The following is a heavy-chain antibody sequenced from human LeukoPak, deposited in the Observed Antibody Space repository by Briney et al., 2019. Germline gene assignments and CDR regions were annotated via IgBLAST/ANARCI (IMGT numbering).Heavy chain of an antibody. CDR3: AREAGSDGDYTFDY. CDR1: GGSISSYY. V-gene: IGHV4-59*01. D-gene: IGHD4-17*01. CDR2: IYYSGST. J-gene: IGHJ4*02. Sequence: SETLSLTCTVSGGSISSYYWSWIRQPPGKGLEWIGYIYYSGSTNYNPSLKSRVTISVDTSKNQFSLKLSSVTAADTAVYYCAREAGSDGDYTFDYWGQGTLVTVSS.